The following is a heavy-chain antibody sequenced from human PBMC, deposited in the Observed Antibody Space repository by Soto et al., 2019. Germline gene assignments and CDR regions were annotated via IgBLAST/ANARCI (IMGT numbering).Heavy chain of an antibody. CDR1: GYIFTRYY. CDR2: INPSGGST. J-gene: IGHJ4*02. V-gene: IGHV1-46*01. CDR3: ARGLLGFGSPYYFDY. Sequence: QVQLVQSGAEVKKPGASVKVSCKASGYIFTRYYMHWVRQAPGQGLEWMGIINPSGGSTSYTQKFKGRVPMTRDTSTSTVYMDLSSLRSEDTAVYYCARGLLGFGSPYYFDYWGQGTLVTVSS. D-gene: IGHD2-15*01.